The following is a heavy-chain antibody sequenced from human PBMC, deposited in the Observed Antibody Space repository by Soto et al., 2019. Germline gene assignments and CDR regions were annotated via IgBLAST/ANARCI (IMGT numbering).Heavy chain of an antibody. CDR1: GFTFSSYA. Sequence: GGSLRLSCAASGFTFSSYAMSWVRQAPGKGLEWVSAISGSGGSTYYADSVKGRFTISRDNSKNTLYLQMNSLRAEDTAVYYCAKMSCSSTSCYAFDYWGQGTLVTVSS. D-gene: IGHD2-2*01. J-gene: IGHJ4*02. CDR2: ISGSGGST. CDR3: AKMSCSSTSCYAFDY. V-gene: IGHV3-23*01.